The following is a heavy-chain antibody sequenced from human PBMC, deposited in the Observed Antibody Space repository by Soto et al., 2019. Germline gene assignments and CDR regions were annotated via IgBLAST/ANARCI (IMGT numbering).Heavy chain of an antibody. D-gene: IGHD5-12*01. Sequence: GESLKISCKGSGYSFTSYWIGWVRQMPGKGLEWMGIIYPGDSDTRYSPSFQGQVTISADKSISTAYLQWSSLKASDTAMYYCARVESYGDIVATIGRRSNFDYWGQGTLVTVSS. CDR1: GYSFTSYW. J-gene: IGHJ4*02. V-gene: IGHV5-51*01. CDR2: IYPGDSDT. CDR3: ARVESYGDIVATIGRRSNFDY.